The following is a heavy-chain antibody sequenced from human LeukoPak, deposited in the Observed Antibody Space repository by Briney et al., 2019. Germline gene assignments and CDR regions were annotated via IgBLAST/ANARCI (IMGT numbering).Heavy chain of an antibody. D-gene: IGHD3-3*01. J-gene: IGHJ5*02. Sequence: SETLSLTCTVSDGSISSSSYYWGWIRQPPGRGLEWIGSIYYSGSTYYNPSLKSRVTMSVDTSKNQFSLKLSSVTAADTAVYYCAREGYDFWSGYYRKDWFDPWGQGTLVTVSS. CDR2: IYYSGST. CDR1: DGSISSSSYY. V-gene: IGHV4-39*07. CDR3: AREGYDFWSGYYRKDWFDP.